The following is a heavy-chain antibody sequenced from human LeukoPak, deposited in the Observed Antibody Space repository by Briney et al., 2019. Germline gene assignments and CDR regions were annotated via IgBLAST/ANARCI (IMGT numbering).Heavy chain of an antibody. Sequence: PSETLSLTCTVSGDSVNYNLYYWGWVRQPPGKELEWIGTIYYTGDTYYNPSLKSRVTISVDTSKSHFSLKLTSVTAADTAVYYCARDRGITIFGMGYSYMDVWGKGTTVTVSS. D-gene: IGHD3-3*01. CDR3: ARDRGITIFGMGYSYMDV. CDR2: IYYTGDT. V-gene: IGHV4-39*07. CDR1: GDSVNYNLYY. J-gene: IGHJ6*03.